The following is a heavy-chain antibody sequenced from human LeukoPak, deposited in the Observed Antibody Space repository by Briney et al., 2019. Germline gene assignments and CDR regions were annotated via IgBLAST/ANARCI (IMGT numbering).Heavy chain of an antibody. Sequence: PGGSLRLSCAASGFTVSSNYMSWVRQAPGKGLEWVSGIYSGGSTSYADSLKGGFTTSRNNSKNTRYLQMNSLRAEDTAVYYCARHQYDPPRVLGYCSSSSCDFGYYGMDVWGQGTTVTVSS. D-gene: IGHD2-2*01. CDR1: GFTVSSNY. V-gene: IGHV3-53*01. CDR2: IYSGGST. CDR3: ARHQYDPPRVLGYCSSSSCDFGYYGMDV. J-gene: IGHJ6*02.